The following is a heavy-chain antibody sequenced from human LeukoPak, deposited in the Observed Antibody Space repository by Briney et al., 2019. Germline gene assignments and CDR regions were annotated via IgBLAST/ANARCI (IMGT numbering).Heavy chain of an antibody. CDR1: GYTFTGYY. V-gene: IGHV1-2*02. CDR3: ARGVDSSGWPFDY. J-gene: IGHJ4*02. D-gene: IGHD6-19*01. Sequence: ASVKASCKASGYTFTGYYMHWVRQAPGQGLEWMGWINPNSGGTNYAQKFQGRVTMTRDTSISTAYMELSRLRSDDTAVYYCARGVDSSGWPFDYWGQGTLVTVSS. CDR2: INPNSGGT.